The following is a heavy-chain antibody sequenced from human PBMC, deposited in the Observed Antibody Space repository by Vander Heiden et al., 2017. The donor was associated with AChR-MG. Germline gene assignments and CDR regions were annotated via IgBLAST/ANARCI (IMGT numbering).Heavy chain of an antibody. V-gene: IGHV3-33*01. D-gene: IGHD6-25*01. Sequence: QVQLVESGGGVVQPGRSLTLSCAASGFTFRSFGMHGVRQAPGKGLEWVAVIWDDGSNKYYADSVKGRFTISRDNSKNTLYLQMNSLRAEDTAVYYCARDLLGFRSGPGYYFDYWGQGTLVTVSS. CDR3: ARDLLGFRSGPGYYFDY. CDR1: GFTFRSFG. CDR2: IWDDGSNK. J-gene: IGHJ4*02.